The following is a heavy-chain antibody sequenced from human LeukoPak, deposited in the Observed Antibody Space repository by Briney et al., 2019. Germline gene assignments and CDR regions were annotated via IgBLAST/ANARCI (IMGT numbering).Heavy chain of an antibody. Sequence: GGSLRLSCAASGFTFSSYWMSWVRQAPGKGLEWVANIKQDGSEKYYVDSVKGRFTISRDDAKNSLYLQMNSLRAEDTAAYYCARVRKDSSSWEPWGQGTLVTVSS. CDR2: IKQDGSEK. V-gene: IGHV3-7*03. D-gene: IGHD6-13*01. CDR3: ARVRKDSSSWEP. J-gene: IGHJ5*02. CDR1: GFTFSSYW.